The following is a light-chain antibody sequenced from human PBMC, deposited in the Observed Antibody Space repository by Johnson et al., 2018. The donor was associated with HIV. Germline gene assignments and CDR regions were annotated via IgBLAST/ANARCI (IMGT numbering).Light chain of an antibody. CDR3: GTWDNSLNVYV. CDR2: YNN. V-gene: IGLV1-51*01. CDR1: SSNIGNYY. J-gene: IGLJ1*01. Sequence: QSVLTQPASVSAASGQKVNISCSGSSSNIGNYYVSWYQHLPGTAPNILIYYNNKRPSEFPARFSGSKSATSATLSIAALQTGDDADYFCGTWDNSLNVYVFGTATKVTVL.